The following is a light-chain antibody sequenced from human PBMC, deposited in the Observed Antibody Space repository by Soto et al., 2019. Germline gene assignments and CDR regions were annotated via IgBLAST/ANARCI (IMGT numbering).Light chain of an antibody. CDR2: DAS. V-gene: IGKV1-33*01. CDR3: QPYDNLPLT. J-gene: IGKJ4*01. Sequence: DIQMTQSPSSLSASVGDRVTITCQASQDISNYLNWYQQKPGKAPKLLIYDASNLETGVPSRFSGSGSGTDFTFTISSLQPEDIATYYCQPYDNLPLTFGGGNKVEIK. CDR1: QDISNY.